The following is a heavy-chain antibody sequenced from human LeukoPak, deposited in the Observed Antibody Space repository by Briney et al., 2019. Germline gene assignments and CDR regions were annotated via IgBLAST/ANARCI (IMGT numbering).Heavy chain of an antibody. D-gene: IGHD3-3*01. V-gene: IGHV3-33*06. J-gene: IGHJ4*02. CDR3: AKMTDYDFWSGYPHS. CDR1: GFTFSSYV. Sequence: LAGGSLRLPCAASGFTFSSYVMLWVRQAPGKGLEGVAVIWYDGSNKYYADSVKGRFTISRDNSKNTLYLQMNSLRAEDTAVYYCAKMTDYDFWSGYPHSWGQGTLVTVSS. CDR2: IWYDGSNK.